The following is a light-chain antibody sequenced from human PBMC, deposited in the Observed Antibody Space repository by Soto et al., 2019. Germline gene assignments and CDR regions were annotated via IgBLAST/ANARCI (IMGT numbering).Light chain of an antibody. CDR1: QNINVS. J-gene: IGKJ1*01. CDR3: QRSWA. Sequence: DIQLTQSPSSLSASVGDRVTITCRASQNINVSLNWYQHKPGKAPNLLIYAASSLQSGVPPRFSGSGSETDFTLTISSLQPEDFENYFCQRSWAFGQGTKLE. V-gene: IGKV1-39*01. CDR2: AAS.